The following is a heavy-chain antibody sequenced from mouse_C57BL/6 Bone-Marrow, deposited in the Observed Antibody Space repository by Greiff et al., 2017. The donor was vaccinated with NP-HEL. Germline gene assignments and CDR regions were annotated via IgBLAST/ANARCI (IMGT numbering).Heavy chain of an antibody. Sequence: VQLQQSGAELVRPGASVTLSCKASGYTFTDYEMHWVQQTPVHGLEWIGAIDPETGGTAYNQKFTGKALLTADKSSSTAYMALRSLTSEDSAIYYCTREVLGRAYWGQGTLVTVSA. CDR2: IDPETGGT. CDR3: TREVLGRAY. CDR1: GYTFTDYE. V-gene: IGHV1-15*01. J-gene: IGHJ3*01. D-gene: IGHD4-1*01.